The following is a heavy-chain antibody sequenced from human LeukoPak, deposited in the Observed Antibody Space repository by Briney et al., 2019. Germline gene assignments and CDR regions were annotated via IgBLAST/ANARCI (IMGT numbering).Heavy chain of an antibody. CDR2: TSYDGSKK. Sequence: PGGSLRLSCAASGFTYSTSAMSWVRQTPGKGLEWVAFTSYDGSKKYYGDSVKGRFTISRDNSKNTLYLEVSTLRAEDTAVYYCTRNPEMQYWFDPWGQGTLVTVSS. D-gene: IGHD2/OR15-2a*01. V-gene: IGHV3-30-3*01. CDR1: GFTYSTSA. J-gene: IGHJ5*02. CDR3: TRNPEMQYWFDP.